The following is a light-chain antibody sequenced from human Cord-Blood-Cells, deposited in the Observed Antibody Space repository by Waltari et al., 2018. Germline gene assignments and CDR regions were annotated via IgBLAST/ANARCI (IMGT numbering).Light chain of an antibody. J-gene: IGLJ1*01. CDR3: AAWDDSLNGYV. CDR2: YDD. Sequence: QSVLTQPPSVSEAPRQRVTISCSGSSSTIGNNAVNWYQQLPGKAPKPLIYYDDLLPSGVSDRFSGSMSGTSASLAISGLQSEDEADYYCAAWDDSLNGYVFGTGTKVTVL. CDR1: SSTIGNNA. V-gene: IGLV1-36*01.